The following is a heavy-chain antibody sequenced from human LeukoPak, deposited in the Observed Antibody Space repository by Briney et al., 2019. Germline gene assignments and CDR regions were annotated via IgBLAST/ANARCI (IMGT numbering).Heavy chain of an antibody. Sequence: PGGSLRLSCAASGFTFDDYAMHWVRHAPGEGLEWVSLISWDGGSTYYADSVKGRFTISRDNSKNSLYLQMNSLRAEDTALYYCAKGTGYSSGPPTPPRVWGQGTLVTVSS. CDR3: AKGTGYSSGPPTPPRV. V-gene: IGHV3-43D*03. J-gene: IGHJ4*02. D-gene: IGHD6-19*01. CDR1: GFTFDDYA. CDR2: ISWDGGST.